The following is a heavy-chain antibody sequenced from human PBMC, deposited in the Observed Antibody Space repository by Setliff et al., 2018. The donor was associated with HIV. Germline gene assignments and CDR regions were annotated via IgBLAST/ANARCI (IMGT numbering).Heavy chain of an antibody. V-gene: IGHV4-59*01. D-gene: IGHD5-18*01. J-gene: IGHJ4*02. Sequence: SETLSLTCIVSGDSISNNYWSWIRQSPGKGLEWIGFIYYSGNANYNPSLKSRVTIAVDTSKNQFSLKLTSVTAADTATYYCAREGFGNTGDIPMAVLDYWGQGTLVTVSS. CDR2: IYYSGNA. CDR1: GDSISNNY. CDR3: AREGFGNTGDIPMAVLDY.